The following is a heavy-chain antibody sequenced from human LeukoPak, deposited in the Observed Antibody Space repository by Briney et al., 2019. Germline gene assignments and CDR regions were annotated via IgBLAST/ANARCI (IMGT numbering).Heavy chain of an antibody. CDR2: INTDGSST. CDR3: PKRYGVSVLGSQFDY. J-gene: IGHJ4*02. Sequence: GGSLRLSCAASGFTFSSYWMHWVRQAPGKGLVWVSRINTDGSSTSYADSVKGRFTISRVNAKNTLYLQMNSLRAEDTAVYYCPKRYGVSVLGSQFDYWGQGSLVTVSS. D-gene: IGHD2-8*01. CDR1: GFTFSSYW. V-gene: IGHV3-74*01.